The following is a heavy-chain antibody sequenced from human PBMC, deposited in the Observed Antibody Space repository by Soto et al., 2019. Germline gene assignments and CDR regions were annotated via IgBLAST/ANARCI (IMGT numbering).Heavy chain of an antibody. CDR2: IIPIFGTA. CDR1: GGTFSSYA. V-gene: IGHV1-69*13. Sequence: ASVKVSCKASGGTFSSYAISWVRQAPGQGLEWMGGIIPIFGTANYAQKFQGRVTITADESTSTAYMELSSLRSEDTAVYYCARVAPVAGTLYFDYWGQGTLVTVSS. CDR3: ARVAPVAGTLYFDY. J-gene: IGHJ4*02. D-gene: IGHD6-19*01.